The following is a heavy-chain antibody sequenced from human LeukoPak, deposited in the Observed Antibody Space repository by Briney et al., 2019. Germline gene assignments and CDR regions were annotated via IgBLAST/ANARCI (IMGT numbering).Heavy chain of an antibody. D-gene: IGHD6-13*01. CDR2: IKQDGSEK. Sequence: PGGSLRLSCAASGFTLSSYWMSWVRQAPGKGLEWVGNIKQDGSEKYYVDSVKGRFSISRDNAKNSLYLQMNSLRAEDTAVYYCARDFYSSSWYWFDPWGQGTLVTVSS. CDR1: GFTLSSYW. CDR3: ARDFYSSSWYWFDP. J-gene: IGHJ5*02. V-gene: IGHV3-7*03.